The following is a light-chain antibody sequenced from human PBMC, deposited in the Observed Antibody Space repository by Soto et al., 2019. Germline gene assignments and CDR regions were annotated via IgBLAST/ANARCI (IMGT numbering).Light chain of an antibody. CDR1: QGISNY. Sequence: DIKMTQSPSSLSASVGDRVTITCRASQGISNYLAWYQQKPGKVPKLLIYAASTLQSGVPSRFSGSGSGTDFTITISTLQPEDVATYYCQKYSSGPWTFGQGTKVEIK. CDR3: QKYSSGPWT. CDR2: AAS. J-gene: IGKJ1*01. V-gene: IGKV1-27*01.